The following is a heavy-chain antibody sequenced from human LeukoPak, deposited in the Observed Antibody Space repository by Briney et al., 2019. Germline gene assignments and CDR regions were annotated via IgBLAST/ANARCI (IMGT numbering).Heavy chain of an antibody. CDR3: AKREWELQAFDY. J-gene: IGHJ4*02. V-gene: IGHV3-23*01. D-gene: IGHD1-26*01. Sequence: ETLSLTCTVSGGSISSYYWSWVRQAPGKGLEWVSAISGSGGSTYYADSVKGRFTISRDNSKNTLYLQMNSLRAEDTAVYYCAKREWELQAFDYWGQGTLVTVSS. CDR2: ISGSGGST. CDR1: GGSISSYY.